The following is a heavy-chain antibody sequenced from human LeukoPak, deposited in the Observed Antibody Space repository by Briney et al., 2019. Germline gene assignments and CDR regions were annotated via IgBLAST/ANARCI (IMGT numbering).Heavy chain of an antibody. CDR3: AKGGVRAYYGMDV. D-gene: IGHD3-10*01. V-gene: IGHV3-23*01. CDR2: ISGSGGST. J-gene: IGHJ6*04. CDR1: GFTFSSYA. Sequence: GGSLRLSCAAFGFTFSSYAMSWVRQAPGKGLEWVSAISGSGGSTYYADSVKGRFTISRDNSKNTLYLQMNSLRAEDTAVYYCAKGGVRAYYGMDVWGKGTTVTVSS.